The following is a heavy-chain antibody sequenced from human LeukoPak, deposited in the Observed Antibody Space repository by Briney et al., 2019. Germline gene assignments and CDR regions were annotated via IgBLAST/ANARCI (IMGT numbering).Heavy chain of an antibody. Sequence: ASVKVSCKASGYTFTSYGISWVRQAPGQGLEWMGWISAYNGNTNYAQKLQGRVTMTTDTSTSTAYMELRSLRSDDTVVYYCARDRGYYDSSGYYDHWGQGTLVTVSS. CDR2: ISAYNGNT. J-gene: IGHJ5*02. V-gene: IGHV1-18*01. CDR1: GYTFTSYG. CDR3: ARDRGYYDSSGYYDH. D-gene: IGHD3-22*01.